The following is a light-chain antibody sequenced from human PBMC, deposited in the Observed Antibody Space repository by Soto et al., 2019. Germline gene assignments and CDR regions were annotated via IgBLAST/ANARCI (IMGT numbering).Light chain of an antibody. CDR1: SSDVGGYKY. Sequence: QSALTQPASVSGSPGQSITISCTGTSSDVGGYKYVSWYQQHPGKAPKLVLYDVNNRPSGISNRFSGSKSGNTASLTISGLQAEDEADYYCSSYTRNTPPVFGGGTKPTVL. V-gene: IGLV2-14*01. J-gene: IGLJ2*01. CDR2: DVN. CDR3: SSYTRNTPPV.